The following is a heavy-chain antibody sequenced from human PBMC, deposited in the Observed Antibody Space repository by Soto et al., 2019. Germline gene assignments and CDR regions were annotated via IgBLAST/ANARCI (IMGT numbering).Heavy chain of an antibody. V-gene: IGHV3-23*01. CDR1: GFTFSSYA. CDR2: ITGSGGNT. Sequence: GGSLRLSCAASGFTFSSYAMNWVRQAPGKGLEWVSTITGSGGNTYYADSVRGRFTISRDNSKNTLYLQMNSLRAEDTAVYYCARAGVSPFGYDYYYMDVWGKGTTVTVSS. D-gene: IGHD3-16*01. J-gene: IGHJ6*03. CDR3: ARAGVSPFGYDYYYMDV.